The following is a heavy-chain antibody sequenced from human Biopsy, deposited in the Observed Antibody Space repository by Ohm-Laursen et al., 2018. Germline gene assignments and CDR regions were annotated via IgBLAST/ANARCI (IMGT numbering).Heavy chain of an antibody. D-gene: IGHD2/OR15-2a*01. J-gene: IGHJ6*02. Sequence: TLSLTCTVSGGSISSDYWSWIRQTPGQGLEWIGYIYYSWSTNYNPSLKSRVTISVDTSKNQFSLRLNSVTAADTAVYYCARATNSTGWPYYYFYGMDVWGQGTTVTVSS. V-gene: IGHV4-59*01. CDR1: GGSISSDY. CDR2: IYYSWST. CDR3: ARATNSTGWPYYYFYGMDV.